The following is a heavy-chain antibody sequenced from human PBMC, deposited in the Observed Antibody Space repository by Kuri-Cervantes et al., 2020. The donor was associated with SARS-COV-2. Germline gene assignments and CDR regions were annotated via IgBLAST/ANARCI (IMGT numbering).Heavy chain of an antibody. V-gene: IGHV4-39*07. J-gene: IGHJ5*02. CDR3: ARDCGSSTSCYALDP. CDR1: GGSISSSSYY. D-gene: IGHD2-2*01. Sequence: SETLSLTCTVSGGSISSSSYYWGWIRQPPGKGLEWIGSIYYSGSTYYNPSLKSRVTISVDTSKNQFSLKLSSVTAADTAVYYCARDCGSSTSCYALDPWGQGTLVTVSS. CDR2: IYYSGST.